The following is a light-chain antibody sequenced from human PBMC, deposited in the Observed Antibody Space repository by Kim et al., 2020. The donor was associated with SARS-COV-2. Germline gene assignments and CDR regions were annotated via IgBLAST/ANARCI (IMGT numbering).Light chain of an antibody. Sequence: ASGGDRVTITCRASQSISSYLNWYQQKPGKAPKLLIYAASSLQSGVPSRFSGSGSGTDFTLTITSLQPEDFATYYCQQSYSTPRTFGQGTKVDIK. CDR2: AAS. V-gene: IGKV1-39*01. J-gene: IGKJ1*01. CDR1: QSISSY. CDR3: QQSYSTPRT.